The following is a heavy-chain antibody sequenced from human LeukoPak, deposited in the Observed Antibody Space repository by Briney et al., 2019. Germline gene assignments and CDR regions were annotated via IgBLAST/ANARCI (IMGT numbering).Heavy chain of an antibody. Sequence: PSETLSLTCAVYGGSFSSYYWGWIRQPPGKGLEWIGSIYYSGSTYYNPSLKSRVTISVDTSKNQFSLKLSSVTAADTAVYYCARQPYYYGSGSDWFDPWGQGTLVTVSS. CDR1: GGSFSSYY. J-gene: IGHJ5*02. V-gene: IGHV4-39*01. CDR3: ARQPYYYGSGSDWFDP. D-gene: IGHD3-10*01. CDR2: IYYSGST.